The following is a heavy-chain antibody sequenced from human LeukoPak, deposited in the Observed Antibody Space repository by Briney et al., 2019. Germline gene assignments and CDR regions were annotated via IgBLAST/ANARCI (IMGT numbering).Heavy chain of an antibody. CDR1: GFTFSNYW. CDR2: INPAGNYA. J-gene: IGHJ5*01. Sequence: GGSLRLSCEASGFTFSNYWIHWVRQAPGKGLVWVSRINPAGNYANYADSVKGRFTISRDNAKNTVYLQMNSLRAEDTALFYCVRDWDHYDFDSWGQGTLVTVSS. D-gene: IGHD3-3*01. V-gene: IGHV3-74*01. CDR3: VRDWDHYDFDS.